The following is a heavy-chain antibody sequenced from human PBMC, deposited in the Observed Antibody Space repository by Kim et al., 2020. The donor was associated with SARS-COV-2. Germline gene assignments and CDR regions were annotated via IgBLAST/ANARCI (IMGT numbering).Heavy chain of an antibody. D-gene: IGHD3-10*01. V-gene: IGHV4-4*07. Sequence: SETLSLTCTVSGGSISSYYWSWIRQPAGKGLEWIGRIYTSGSTNYNPSLKSRVTMSVDTSKNQFSLKLSSVTAADTAVYYCARERGGGYGSGSYYRRIPTFDYWGQGTLVTVSS. J-gene: IGHJ4*02. CDR1: GGSISSYY. CDR3: ARERGGGYGSGSYYRRIPTFDY. CDR2: IYTSGST.